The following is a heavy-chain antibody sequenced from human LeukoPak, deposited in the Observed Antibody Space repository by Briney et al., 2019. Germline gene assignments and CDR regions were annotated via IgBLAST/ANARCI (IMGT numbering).Heavy chain of an antibody. J-gene: IGHJ3*02. V-gene: IGHV4-39*07. CDR1: GGSISSSNYY. D-gene: IGHD4-23*01. CDR3: ARRLGLRWDLQAFYI. CDR2: IFYSGST. Sequence: SETLSLTCTVSGGSISSSNYYWGWIRQPPGMGLEWIGSIFYSGSTYYNPSLKSRVTISVDTSRTRYSLNLSSVTAADTAVYYCARRLGLRWDLQAFYIWGQGTMVTVPS.